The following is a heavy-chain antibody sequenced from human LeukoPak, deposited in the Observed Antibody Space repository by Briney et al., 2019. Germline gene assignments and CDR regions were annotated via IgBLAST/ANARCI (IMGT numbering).Heavy chain of an antibody. J-gene: IGHJ3*02. CDR3: ARDGGSYSSGWYDYDAFDI. CDR1: GFNFSDYY. D-gene: IGHD6-19*01. Sequence: GGSLRLSCAASGFNFSDYYMSWIRQAPGKGLEWVSYISSSGSTIYYADSVKGRFTISRDNAKNSLYLQMNSLRAEDTAVYYCARDGGSYSSGWYDYDAFDIWGQRTMVTVSS. V-gene: IGHV3-11*04. CDR2: ISSSGSTI.